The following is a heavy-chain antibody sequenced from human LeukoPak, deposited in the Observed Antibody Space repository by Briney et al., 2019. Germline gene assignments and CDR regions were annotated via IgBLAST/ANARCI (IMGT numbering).Heavy chain of an antibody. Sequence: PSETLSLTCTVSGGSISSSSYYWAWIRQPPGKGLEWIGSIYYSGSTYYNPSLKSRVTISVDTSKNQFSLKLSSVTAADTAVYYCASLYCGDDCYPDYWGQGTLVTVSS. V-gene: IGHV4-39*01. CDR1: GGSISSSSYY. CDR2: IYYSGST. D-gene: IGHD2-21*02. J-gene: IGHJ4*02. CDR3: ASLYCGDDCYPDY.